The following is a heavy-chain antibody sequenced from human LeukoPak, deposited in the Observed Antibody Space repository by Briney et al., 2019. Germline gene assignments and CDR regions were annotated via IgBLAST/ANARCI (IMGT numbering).Heavy chain of an antibody. V-gene: IGHV5-51*01. CDR2: IYPGDSDT. D-gene: IGHD5-18*01. CDR3: ARTSRGYSYGRNFDY. CDR1: GYSFTSYW. Sequence: GESLKISCKGSGYSFTSYWIGWVRQMPGKSLEWMGIIYPGDSDTRYSPSFQGQVTISADKSISTAYLQWSSLKASDTAMYYCARTSRGYSYGRNFDYWGQGTLVTVSS. J-gene: IGHJ4*02.